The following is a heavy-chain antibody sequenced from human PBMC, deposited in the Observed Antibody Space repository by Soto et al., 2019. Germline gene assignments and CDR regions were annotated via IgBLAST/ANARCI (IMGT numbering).Heavy chain of an antibody. D-gene: IGHD3-3*01. CDR2: IIPIFGTA. J-gene: IGHJ5*02. CDR1: GGTFSSYA. CDR3: ARMGFSPNWFDP. Sequence: ASVKVSCKASGGTFSSYAISWVRQAPGQGLEWMGGIIPIFGTANYAQKFQGRVTITADKSTSTAYMELSSLRSEDTAVYYCARMGFSPNWFDPWGQGTLVTVSS. V-gene: IGHV1-69*06.